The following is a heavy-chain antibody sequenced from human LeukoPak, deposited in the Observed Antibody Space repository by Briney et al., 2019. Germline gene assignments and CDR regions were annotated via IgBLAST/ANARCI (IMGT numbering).Heavy chain of an antibody. CDR3: AKLPGYSGYDYYFDY. CDR1: GFTFSSYA. V-gene: IGHV3-30-3*01. CDR2: ISYDGSNK. Sequence: GRSLRLSCAASGFTFSSYAMHWVRQAPGEGLEWVAVISYDGSNKYYADSVKGRFTISRDNSKNTLYLQMNSLRAEDTAVYYCAKLPGYSGYDYYFDYWGQGTLVTVSS. D-gene: IGHD5-12*01. J-gene: IGHJ4*02.